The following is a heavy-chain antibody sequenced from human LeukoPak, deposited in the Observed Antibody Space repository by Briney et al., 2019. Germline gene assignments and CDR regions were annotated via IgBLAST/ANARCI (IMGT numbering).Heavy chain of an antibody. CDR1: GFTFSSYA. J-gene: IGHJ4*02. D-gene: IGHD2-2*01. Sequence: GGSLRLSCAASGFTFSSYAMSWVRQAPGKGLEWVSAISGSGGSTYYADSVKGRFTISRDDSKNTLYLQMNSLRAEDTAVYYCAKSSDGSTSFDQWGQGTLVTVSS. CDR3: AKSSDGSTSFDQ. V-gene: IGHV3-23*01. CDR2: ISGSGGST.